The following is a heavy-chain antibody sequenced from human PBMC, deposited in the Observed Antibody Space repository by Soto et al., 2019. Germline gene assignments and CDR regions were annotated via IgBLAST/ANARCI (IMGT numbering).Heavy chain of an antibody. Sequence: KASETLSLTCTVSGGSISSSNYYWAWVRQPPGKGLEWIGNIYYRGDTYYHPSLRSRLTVSVDTSKNQFSLKLSSLTAADTAMYYCASLQVPGNFDYWGQGTLVTVSS. CDR3: ASLQVPGNFDY. D-gene: IGHD6-13*01. CDR1: GGSISSSNYY. CDR2: IYYRGDT. J-gene: IGHJ4*02. V-gene: IGHV4-39*01.